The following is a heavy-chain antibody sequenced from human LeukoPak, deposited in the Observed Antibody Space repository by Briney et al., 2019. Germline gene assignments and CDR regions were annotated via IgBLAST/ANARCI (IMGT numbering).Heavy chain of an antibody. CDR2: ISGSGGTT. V-gene: IGHV3-23*01. Sequence: GGSLRLSCAASRFTFSSYAMTWVRQPPGKGLEWVAAISGSGGTTYYADFAKGRFSISRDNSENTLYLQMYSLRAEDTAVYYCAKDSGSITGTTFDYWGQGTLVTVSS. J-gene: IGHJ4*02. CDR3: AKDSGSITGTTFDY. D-gene: IGHD1-7*01. CDR1: RFTFSSYA.